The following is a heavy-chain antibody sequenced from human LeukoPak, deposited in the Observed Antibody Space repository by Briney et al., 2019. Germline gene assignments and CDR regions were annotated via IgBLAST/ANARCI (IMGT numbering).Heavy chain of an antibody. J-gene: IGHJ4*02. V-gene: IGHV4-59*08. D-gene: IGHD3-22*01. CDR3: SRREDSGTSGYYGL. CDR1: GGSIASYH. Sequence: SETLSLTCTVSGGSIASYHWSWIRQPPGKGLEWIGYIHYSGFTNYNPSLKSRVTISVDTSKNQLSLKLSSVTAADTAVYYCSRREDSGTSGYYGLWGQGTLVTVSS. CDR2: IHYSGFT.